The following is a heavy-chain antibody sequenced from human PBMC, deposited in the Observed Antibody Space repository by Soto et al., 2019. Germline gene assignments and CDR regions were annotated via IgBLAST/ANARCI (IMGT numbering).Heavy chain of an antibody. Sequence: GGSLRLSCAASGFTFSSYGMHWVRQAPGKGLEWVAVIWYDGSNKYYADSVKGRFTISRDNSKNTLYLQMNSLRAEDTAVYYCARGSHDILTGSYYYGMDVWGQGTTVTVSS. CDR2: IWYDGSNK. CDR1: GFTFSSYG. CDR3: ARGSHDILTGSYYYGMDV. V-gene: IGHV3-33*01. J-gene: IGHJ6*02. D-gene: IGHD3-9*01.